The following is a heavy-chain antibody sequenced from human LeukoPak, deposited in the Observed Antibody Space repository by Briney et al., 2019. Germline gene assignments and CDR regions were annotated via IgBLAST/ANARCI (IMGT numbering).Heavy chain of an antibody. CDR2: IYTSGST. CDR1: GGSSNNYY. D-gene: IGHD3-22*01. J-gene: IGHJ4*02. CDR3: AGESGYYYDTSGYTFDY. Sequence: PSETLSLTCTVSGGSSNNYYWSWIRQSAGKGLEWIGRIYTSGSTNYNPSLKSRVSMSVDTSKNQFSLRLRSVTAADTAVYYCAGESGYYYDTSGYTFDYWGQGILVTVSS. V-gene: IGHV4-4*07.